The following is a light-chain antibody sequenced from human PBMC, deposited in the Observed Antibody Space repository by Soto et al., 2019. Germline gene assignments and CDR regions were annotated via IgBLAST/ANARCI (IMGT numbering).Light chain of an antibody. CDR2: NDE. J-gene: IGLJ2*01. Sequence: QAVVTQPPSASGTPGQTVIMSCSGSRFNIGRYSVNWYQQFPGTAPKLLIYNDEHRPSGVPDRFSGSKSGTSMSLAISGLQPEDEADYFCGAWDGTMDGPVLGGGTKLTVL. CDR3: GAWDGTMDGPV. V-gene: IGLV1-44*01. CDR1: RFNIGRYS.